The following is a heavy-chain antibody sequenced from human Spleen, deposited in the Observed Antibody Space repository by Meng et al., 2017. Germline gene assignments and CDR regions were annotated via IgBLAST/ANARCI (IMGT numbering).Heavy chain of an antibody. CDR3: ARDSGVRLVLGDGPDY. J-gene: IGHJ4*02. CDR1: GFTFSNFA. D-gene: IGHD5-24*01. CDR2: ISYDGYNE. V-gene: IGHV3-30*01. Sequence: GESLKISCAASGFTFSNFAMHWVRQAPGKGLEWVAVISYDGYNEYYADSVKGRFTFSRDNSKSTLYLQMNSLRAEDTAVYYCARDSGVRLVLGDGPDYWGQGTLVTVSS.